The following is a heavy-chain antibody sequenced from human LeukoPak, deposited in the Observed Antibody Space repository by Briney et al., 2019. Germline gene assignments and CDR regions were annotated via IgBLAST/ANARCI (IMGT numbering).Heavy chain of an antibody. J-gene: IGHJ6*03. V-gene: IGHV4-61*02. Sequence: SQTLSLTCTVSGGSISSGSYDWSWIRQPAGKGLEWIGRIYTSGSTNYNPSLKSRVTISVDTSKNQFSLKLSSVTAADTAVYYCARDFKGDYYYYYMEVWGKGTTVTVSS. CDR1: GGSISSGSYD. CDR2: IYTSGST. CDR3: ARDFKGDYYYYYMEV.